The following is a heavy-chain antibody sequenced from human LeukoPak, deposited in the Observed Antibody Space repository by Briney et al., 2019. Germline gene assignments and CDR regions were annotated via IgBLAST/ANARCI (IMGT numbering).Heavy chain of an antibody. J-gene: IGHJ3*02. CDR1: GDSMNNYY. V-gene: IGHV4-59*01. CDR2: IYYSGAT. D-gene: IGHD3-10*01. CDR3: SRGGGYYRAMI. Sequence: SETLSLTCSVSGDSMNNYYWTWIRQPPGKGLEWIGYIYYSGATSYNPSLKSRVTMSIDTSKNQFSLNLGSVTAADTAMYYCSRGGGYYRAMIWGQGTMVAVSS.